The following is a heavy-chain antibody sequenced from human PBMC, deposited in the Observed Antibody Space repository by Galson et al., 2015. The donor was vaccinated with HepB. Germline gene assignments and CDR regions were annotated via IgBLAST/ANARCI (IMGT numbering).Heavy chain of an antibody. J-gene: IGHJ2*01. CDR3: AKDRHSSSWYGYFDL. CDR1: GFTFSSYG. CDR2: IRYDGSNK. V-gene: IGHV3-30*02. Sequence: SLRLSCAASGFTFSSYGMHWVRQAPGKGLEWVAFIRYDGSNKYYADSVKGRFTISRDNSKNTLYLQMNSLRAEDTAVYYCAKDRHSSSWYGYFDLWGRGTLVTVSS. D-gene: IGHD6-13*01.